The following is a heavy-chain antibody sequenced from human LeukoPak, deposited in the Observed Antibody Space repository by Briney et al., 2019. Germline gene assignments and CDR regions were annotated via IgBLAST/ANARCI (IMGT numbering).Heavy chain of an antibody. CDR3: ARVLGPSYDFWSGYSIFDY. Sequence: GRSLRLSCAASGFTFSSYAMHWVRQASGKGLEWVAVISYDGSNKYYADSVKGRFTISRDNSKNTLYLQMNSLRAEDTAVYYCARVLGPSYDFWSGYSIFDYWGQGTLVTVSS. CDR2: ISYDGSNK. J-gene: IGHJ4*02. CDR1: GFTFSSYA. V-gene: IGHV3-30-3*01. D-gene: IGHD3-3*01.